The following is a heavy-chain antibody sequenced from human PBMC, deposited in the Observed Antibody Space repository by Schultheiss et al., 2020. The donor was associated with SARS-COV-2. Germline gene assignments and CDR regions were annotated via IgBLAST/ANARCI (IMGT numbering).Heavy chain of an antibody. CDR1: GGSFSGYY. D-gene: IGHD2/OR15-2a*01. CDR3: ASVTTVPSRGVDY. Sequence: SETLSLTCAVYGGSFSGYYWGWIRQPPGKGLEWIGSIYHSGSTYYNPSLKSRVTISVDTSKNQFSLKLSSVTAADTAVYYCASVTTVPSRGVDYWGRGTLVTVSS. V-gene: IGHV4-34*01. J-gene: IGHJ4*01. CDR2: IYHSGST.